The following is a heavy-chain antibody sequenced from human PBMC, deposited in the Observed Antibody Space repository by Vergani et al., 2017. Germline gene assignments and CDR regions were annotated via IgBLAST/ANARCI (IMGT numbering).Heavy chain of an antibody. J-gene: IGHJ4*02. CDR2: VFWDDDK. D-gene: IGHD2-15*01. CDR1: GFSLTTRGVA. V-gene: IGHV2-5*02. CDR3: THRPGSSVGHCYDDY. Sequence: QITLKESGPTLVKPTQTPTLTRTFPGFSLTTRGVAVGWTRQPPGKALEWLAIVFWDDDKRDSPSLRNRDTITRDTTRNQVVLTMTNIDPVNTATYYCTHRPGSSVGHCYDDYWGQGTLVTVSS.